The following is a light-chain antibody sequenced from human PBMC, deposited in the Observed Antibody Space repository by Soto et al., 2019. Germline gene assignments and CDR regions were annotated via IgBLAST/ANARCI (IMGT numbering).Light chain of an antibody. CDR3: QHSYITPRYT. V-gene: IGKV1-39*01. CDR2: ASY. Sequence: DIKITQSPSSLSASVGDRVTITCRASQRISSHLNWYQHKLGRPPRLLIFASYILEGGFTSRFSGSGSDTYFTLSIDSLQPEDVATYYCQHSYITPRYTFGQGTKVEI. CDR1: QRISSH. J-gene: IGKJ2*01.